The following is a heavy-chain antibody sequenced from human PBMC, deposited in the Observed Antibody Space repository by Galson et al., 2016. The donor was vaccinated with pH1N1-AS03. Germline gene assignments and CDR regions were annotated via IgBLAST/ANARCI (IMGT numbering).Heavy chain of an antibody. D-gene: IGHD6-6*01. J-gene: IGHJ4*02. CDR3: AKDSSSNEQGY. CDR2: INRDGSQK. CDR1: GFTFSSYS. Sequence: SLRLSCAASGFTFSSYSMTWVRQAPGKGLEWVANINRDGSQKNYVDSVKGRFTISRDNAKSSLNLQMNSLSAEDTAIYYCAKDSSSNEQGYWGPGTLVTVSS. V-gene: IGHV3-7*01.